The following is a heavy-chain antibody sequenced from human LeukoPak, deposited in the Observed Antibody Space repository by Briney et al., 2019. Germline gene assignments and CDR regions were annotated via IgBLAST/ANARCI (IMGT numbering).Heavy chain of an antibody. CDR2: IYYSGST. J-gene: IGHJ4*02. CDR3: ARKIRSGGSYYFDY. CDR1: GGSISSYY. Sequence: PSETLSLTCTVSGGSISSYYWSWIRQPPGKGLEWIGYIYYSGSTNYNPSLKSRVTISVDTSKNQFSLKLSSVTAADTAVYYCARKIRSGGSYYFDYWGQGTLVTVSS. D-gene: IGHD1-26*01. V-gene: IGHV4-59*01.